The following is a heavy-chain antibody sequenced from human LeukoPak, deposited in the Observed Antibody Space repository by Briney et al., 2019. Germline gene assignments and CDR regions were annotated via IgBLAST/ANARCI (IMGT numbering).Heavy chain of an antibody. D-gene: IGHD3-10*01. Sequence: GGSLRLSCAASGFTLKSYTMHWVRQAPGKGLEWVSDISSRSSTKYYADSVKGQFTISRDNSKNTLYLQMNSLRAEDTAVYYCARSEGSGSSPLDYWGQETLVTVSS. CDR1: GFTLKSYT. V-gene: IGHV3-48*01. CDR2: ISSRSSTK. J-gene: IGHJ4*02. CDR3: ARSEGSGSSPLDY.